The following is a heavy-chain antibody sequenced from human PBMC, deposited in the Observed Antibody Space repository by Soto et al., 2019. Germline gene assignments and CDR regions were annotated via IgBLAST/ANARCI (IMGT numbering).Heavy chain of an antibody. D-gene: IGHD6-19*01. CDR2: INHSGST. J-gene: IGHJ5*02. Sequence: QVQLQQWGAGLLKPSETLSLTCAVYGGSFSGYYWSWIRQPPGKGLEWIGEINHSGSTNYNPSLKSRVTISVDTSKNQFSLKLSSVTAADTAVYYCARGYSSGWYNWFDPWGQGNLVTVSS. CDR3: ARGYSSGWYNWFDP. V-gene: IGHV4-34*01. CDR1: GGSFSGYY.